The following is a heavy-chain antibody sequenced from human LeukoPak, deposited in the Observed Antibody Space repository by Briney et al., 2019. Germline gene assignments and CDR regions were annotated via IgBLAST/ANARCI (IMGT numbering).Heavy chain of an antibody. D-gene: IGHD1-26*01. CDR2: ISSSSSYI. V-gene: IGHV3-21*01. CDR1: GFTFSSYS. Sequence: GGSLRLSCAASGFTFSSYSMNWVRQALGKGLEWVSSISSSSSYIYYADSVKGRFTISRDNAKNSLYLQMNSLRAEDTAVYYCARESRRVGEGDFDYWGQGTLVTVSS. J-gene: IGHJ4*02. CDR3: ARESRRVGEGDFDY.